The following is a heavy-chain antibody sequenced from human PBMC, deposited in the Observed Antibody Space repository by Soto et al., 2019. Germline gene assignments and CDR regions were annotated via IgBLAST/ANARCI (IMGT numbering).Heavy chain of an antibody. CDR2: IYYSGST. J-gene: IGHJ4*02. CDR1: GGSISSSSYY. Sequence: QLQLQESGPGLVKPSETLSLTCTVSGGSISSSSYYWGWIRQPPGKGLEWIGSIYYSGSTYYNPSLKSRVTLSVDTSKNQFSLKLSSVTAADTAVYYCASRWIQLWYYFDYWGQGTLVTVSS. V-gene: IGHV4-39*01. D-gene: IGHD5-18*01. CDR3: ASRWIQLWYYFDY.